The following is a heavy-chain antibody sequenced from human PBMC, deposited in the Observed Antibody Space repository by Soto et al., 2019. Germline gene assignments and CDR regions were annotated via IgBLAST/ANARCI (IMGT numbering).Heavy chain of an antibody. Sequence: GGSLRLSCTASVFTFSSYAMNWVRQAPGKGLEWVSGISGSGGTTYYADSVKGRFTISRDNSKNTVYLQMNSLRAEDTAVYYCAKDLGYCSSTGCYDFYAMDVWGQGTTVTVSS. CDR3: AKDLGYCSSTGCYDFYAMDV. D-gene: IGHD2-2*01. J-gene: IGHJ6*02. CDR2: ISGSGGTT. V-gene: IGHV3-23*01. CDR1: VFTFSSYA.